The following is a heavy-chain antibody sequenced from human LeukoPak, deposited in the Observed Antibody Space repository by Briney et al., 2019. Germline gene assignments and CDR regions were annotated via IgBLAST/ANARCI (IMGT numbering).Heavy chain of an antibody. J-gene: IGHJ4*02. CDR2: IRNKAQSYTT. CDR3: TRPTVSTTGPVWEYY. V-gene: IGHV3-72*01. CDR1: GFTFSDHY. Sequence: GGSLRLSCAASGFTFSDHYIDCVRQAPGKGLEWVGHIRNKAQSYTTDYGASVKGRFTISRDDSKNSVYLQMSGLKTEDTAVYYCTRPTVSTTGPVWEYYWGQGTLVTVSS. D-gene: IGHD1-1*01.